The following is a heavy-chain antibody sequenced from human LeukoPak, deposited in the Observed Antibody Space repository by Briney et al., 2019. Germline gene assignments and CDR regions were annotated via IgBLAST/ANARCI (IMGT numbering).Heavy chain of an antibody. CDR2: IYYSGST. D-gene: IGHD2-21*01. CDR1: GGSISSYY. J-gene: IGHJ5*02. Sequence: SETLSLTCTVSGGSISSYYWSWLRQPPGKGLEWIGHIYYSGSTNYNPSLKSRVTISVDTSKNQFSLKLSSVTAADTAVYYCARGSLLGWFDPWGQGTLVTVSS. V-gene: IGHV4-59*01. CDR3: ARGSLLGWFDP.